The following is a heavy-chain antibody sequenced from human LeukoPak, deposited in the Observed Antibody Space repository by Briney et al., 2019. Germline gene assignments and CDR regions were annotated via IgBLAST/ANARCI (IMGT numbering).Heavy chain of an antibody. CDR1: GGSISSGSYY. CDR3: ARDATAGYGSGSYYPFDY. CDR2: IYTSGST. J-gene: IGHJ4*02. D-gene: IGHD3-10*01. Sequence: PSQTLSLACTVSGGSISSGSYYWSWIRQPAGKGLEWIGRIYTSGSTNYNPSLKSRVTISVDTSKNQFSLKLSSVTAADTAVYYCARDATAGYGSGSYYPFDYWGQGTLVTVSS. V-gene: IGHV4-61*02.